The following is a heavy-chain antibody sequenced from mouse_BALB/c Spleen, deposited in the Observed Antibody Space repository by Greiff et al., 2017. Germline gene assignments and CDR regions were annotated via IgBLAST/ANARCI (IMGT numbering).Heavy chain of an antibody. CDR2: IWAGGST. D-gene: IGHD1-1*01. CDR1: GFSLTSYG. J-gene: IGHJ4*01. V-gene: IGHV2-9*02. CDR3: ARDPSTVYAMDY. Sequence: VKLMESGPGLVAPSQSLSITCTVSGFSLTSYGVHWVRQPPGKGLEWLGVIWAGGSTNYNSALMSRLSISKDNSKSQVFLKMNSLQTDDTAMYYCARDPSTVYAMDYWGQGTSVTVSS.